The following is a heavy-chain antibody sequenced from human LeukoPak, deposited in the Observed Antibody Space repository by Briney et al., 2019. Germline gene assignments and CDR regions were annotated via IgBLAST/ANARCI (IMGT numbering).Heavy chain of an antibody. V-gene: IGHV3-23*01. J-gene: IGHJ4*02. CDR1: GFTCSSYA. D-gene: IGHD3-16*01. CDR3: SGSYASYYFDY. Sequence: GGSLLLCCAAAGFTCSSYAMRGGRPAPGKGVEGVSAISGSGGSTYYAASVKGRFTISRDNSKNTLYLQMNSLRAVDTAVYYCSGSYASYYFDYWGQGTLVTVSS. CDR2: ISGSGGST.